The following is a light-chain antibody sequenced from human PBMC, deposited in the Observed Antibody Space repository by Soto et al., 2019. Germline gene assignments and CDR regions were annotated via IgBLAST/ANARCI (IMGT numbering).Light chain of an antibody. CDR2: AAS. V-gene: IGKV1-39*01. J-gene: IGKJ1*01. Sequence: EIQMTQSPSSLSASLVYIFTITCXASQSISSYLNWYQQKPGKAPKVLIYAASSLQSGVPSRFSGSGSGTDFTLIISSLQPEDFATYYCQQSYSNPWTFGQGTKVDFK. CDR3: QQSYSNPWT. CDR1: QSISSY.